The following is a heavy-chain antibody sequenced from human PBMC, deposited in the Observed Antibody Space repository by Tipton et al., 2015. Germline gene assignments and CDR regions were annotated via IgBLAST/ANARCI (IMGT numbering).Heavy chain of an antibody. CDR2: IRGGGVST. J-gene: IGHJ4*02. CDR1: GFTFSYYA. V-gene: IGHV3-23*01. Sequence: SLRLSCAASGFTFSYYAMTWVRQAPGKGLEWLSAIRGGGVSTYYADSVKGRFTISRDNFKNTLFLQMNSLRVEDTALYYCAKGTTYYYDSSGRFYFDYWGQGPLVTVSP. D-gene: IGHD3-22*01. CDR3: AKGTTYYYDSSGRFYFDY.